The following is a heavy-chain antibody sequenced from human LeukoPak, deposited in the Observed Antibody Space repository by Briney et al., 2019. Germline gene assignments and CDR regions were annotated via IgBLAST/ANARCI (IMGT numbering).Heavy chain of an antibody. CDR2: ISSSSTYI. CDR3: ARDEAGDLGAFDI. Sequence: GGSLRLSCAASGFTFSSCNMNWVRQAPGKGLEWVSSISSSSTYIYYADSVNGRFTISRDNAKNSLSLQMNSLRAEDTAVYYCARDEAGDLGAFDIWGQGTMVTVSS. D-gene: IGHD3-16*01. CDR1: GFTFSSCN. J-gene: IGHJ3*02. V-gene: IGHV3-21*01.